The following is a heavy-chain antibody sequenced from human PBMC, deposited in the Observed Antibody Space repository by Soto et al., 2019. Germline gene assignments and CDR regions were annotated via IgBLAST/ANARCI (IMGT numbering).Heavy chain of an antibody. CDR1: GFTFSSYS. D-gene: IGHD2-2*02. CDR2: ISSSSSYI. CDR3: ARAGYCSNTSCYIPGGNYYNYYGMDV. V-gene: IGHV3-21*01. J-gene: IGHJ6*02. Sequence: GGSLSLSCAASGFTFSSYSLYWGRQAPAKGLEWVSFISSSSSYIYYSDPVKGRFTITRENTTNSLYLLMNSPRAAATTVYYCARAGYCSNTSCYIPGGNYYNYYGMDVWGQGTTVTVSS.